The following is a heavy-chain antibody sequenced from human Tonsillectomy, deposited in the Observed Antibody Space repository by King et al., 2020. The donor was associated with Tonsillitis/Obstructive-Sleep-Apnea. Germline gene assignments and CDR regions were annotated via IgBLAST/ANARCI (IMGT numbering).Heavy chain of an antibody. D-gene: IGHD3-22*01. Sequence: VQLVESGGGLVQPGGSLRLSCAASGFTFSSYAMSWVRQAPGKGLEWVSAISGSGGSTYYADSVKGRFTISRDNSKNTLYLQMNSLRAEDPAVYYWATRYYGSSGYGPVVAFDIWGQGTMVTVSS. CDR3: ATRYYGSSGYGPVVAFDI. CDR1: GFTFSSYA. CDR2: ISGSGGST. V-gene: IGHV3-23*04. J-gene: IGHJ3*02.